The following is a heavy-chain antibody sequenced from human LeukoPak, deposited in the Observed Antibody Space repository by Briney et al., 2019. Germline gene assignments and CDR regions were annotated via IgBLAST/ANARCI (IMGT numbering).Heavy chain of an antibody. CDR3: AKQLGYCSDGSCYFPY. CDR2: ISSSSSTI. Sequence: GGSLRLSCAASGFTFSSYSMNWVRQAPGKGLEWVSYISSSSSTIYYADSVQGRFTISRDNSKSTLCLQMNSLRAEDTAVYYCAKQLGYCSDGSCYFPYWGQGTLVTVSS. J-gene: IGHJ4*02. D-gene: IGHD2-15*01. CDR1: GFTFSSYS. V-gene: IGHV3-48*01.